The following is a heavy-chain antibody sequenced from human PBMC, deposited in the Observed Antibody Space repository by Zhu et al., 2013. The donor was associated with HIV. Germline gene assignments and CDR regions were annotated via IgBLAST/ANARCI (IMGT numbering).Heavy chain of an antibody. CDR3: ARDPEIGGGPVARWATLDY. J-gene: IGHJ4*02. CDR1: GYTFTGYY. CDR2: LNPDSGET. D-gene: IGHD2-2*01. Sequence: VQLVQSGAEVKKPGASVKVSCKASGYTFTGYYMHWVRQAPGLGLEWMGWLNPDSGETSYAQRFQGRVSITRDTSINTAYMELTSLTSDDTAVYYCARDPEIGGGPVARWATLDYWGQGILVTVSS. V-gene: IGHV1-2*02.